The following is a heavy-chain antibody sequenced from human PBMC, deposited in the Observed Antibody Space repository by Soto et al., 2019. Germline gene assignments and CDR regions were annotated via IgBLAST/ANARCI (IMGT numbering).Heavy chain of an antibody. CDR1: GVTCGGYG. V-gene: IGHV3-23*01. CDR2: ISGSGGST. CDR3: AEYEDDYDSQPGPYAFDI. D-gene: IGHD3-22*01. Sequence: SLRLWCGASGVTCGGYGRRWVRQATGKGLEWVSAISGSGGSTYYADSVTGRFTMSRDNSKNTLYLQMNSLRAEDTAVYYCAEYEDDYDSQPGPYAFDIWGQGTMVTVSS. J-gene: IGHJ3*02.